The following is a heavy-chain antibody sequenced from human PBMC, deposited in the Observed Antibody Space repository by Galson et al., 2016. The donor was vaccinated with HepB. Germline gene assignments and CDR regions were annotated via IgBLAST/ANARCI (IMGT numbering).Heavy chain of an antibody. D-gene: IGHD5-24*01. CDR1: GGTFSSFA. CDR3: ERDPGRGDGYYRFDY. CDR2: ITPVFGAT. J-gene: IGHJ4*02. V-gene: IGHV1-69*13. Sequence: SVKVSCKASGGTFSSFAFSWVRQAPGHGLEWMGGITPVFGATSYAQKFQGRVTITADESTSTAYMELSSLRSEDTAVSYCERDPGRGDGYYRFDYWGQGTLVTVSS.